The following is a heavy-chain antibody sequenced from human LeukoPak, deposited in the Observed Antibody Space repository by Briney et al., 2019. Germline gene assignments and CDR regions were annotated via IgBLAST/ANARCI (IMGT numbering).Heavy chain of an antibody. Sequence: SETLSLTCTVSGGSISDNYWSWIRQPPGKGPEWIGYIYSSGSTNYNPSLKSRVTISVDTSKNQFSLKLSSVTAADTAVYYCANCSTYWFDPWGQGTLVTVSS. CDR1: GGSISDNY. J-gene: IGHJ5*02. CDR3: ANCSTYWFDP. V-gene: IGHV4-4*08. D-gene: IGHD2-21*01. CDR2: IYSSGST.